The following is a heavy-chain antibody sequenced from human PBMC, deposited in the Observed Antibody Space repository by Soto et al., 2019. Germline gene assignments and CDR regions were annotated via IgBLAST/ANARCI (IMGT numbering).Heavy chain of an antibody. J-gene: IGHJ6*02. Sequence: SETLSLTCAVYGGSFSGYYWSWIRQPPGKGLEWIGEINHSGSTNYNPSLKSRVTISVDTSKNQFSLKLSSVTAADTAVYHCARVLFLGVGYYYGMDVWGQGTTVTVSS. V-gene: IGHV4-34*01. CDR3: ARVLFLGVGYYYGMDV. CDR1: GGSFSGYY. CDR2: INHSGST.